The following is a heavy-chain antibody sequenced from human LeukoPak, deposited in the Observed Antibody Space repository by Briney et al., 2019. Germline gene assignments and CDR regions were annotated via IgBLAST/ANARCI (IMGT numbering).Heavy chain of an antibody. CDR1: GYSIGSGYY. CDR2: IYHSGST. D-gene: IGHD1-1*01. V-gene: IGHV4-38-2*02. Sequence: PSETLSLTCTVSGYSIGSGYYWGWIRQPPGKGLEWIGSIYHSGSTYYNPSLKSRVTISVDTSKNQFSLKLSSVTAADTAVYYCARIRTGYPIDYWGQGTLVTVSS. CDR3: ARIRTGYPIDY. J-gene: IGHJ4*02.